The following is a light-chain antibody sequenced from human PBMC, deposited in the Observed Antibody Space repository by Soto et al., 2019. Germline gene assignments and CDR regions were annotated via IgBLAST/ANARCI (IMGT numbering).Light chain of an antibody. CDR2: AAS. V-gene: IGKV1-39*01. CDR3: QQSYITPPIT. CDR1: HSVSRY. J-gene: IGKJ5*01. Sequence: DVQMTQSPSSLSALVGDRVTITFRSSHSVSRYLNWYQHKPGKAPKLLINAASNLRSGVPSRFSGSGSGTDFTLTIDGLQPEDFAVYYCQQSYITPPITFGQGTRLEIK.